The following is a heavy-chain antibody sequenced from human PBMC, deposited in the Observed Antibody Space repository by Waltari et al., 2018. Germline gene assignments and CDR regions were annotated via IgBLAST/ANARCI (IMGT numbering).Heavy chain of an antibody. J-gene: IGHJ4*02. CDR3: ARDYAGLGSAAGPDY. D-gene: IGHD6-13*01. CDR2: ISAYNGNT. CDR1: GYTFTSYG. Sequence: QVQLVQSGAEVKKPGASVKVSCKASGYTFTSYGISWVRQAPGQGLEWMGWISAYNGNTNYAQKLQVRVTMTTDTSTSTAYWELRSLRSDDTAVYYCARDYAGLGSAAGPDYWGQGTLVTVSS. V-gene: IGHV1-18*01.